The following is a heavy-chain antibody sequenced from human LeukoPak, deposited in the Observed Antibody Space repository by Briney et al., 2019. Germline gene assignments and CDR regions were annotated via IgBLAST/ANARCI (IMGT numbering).Heavy chain of an antibody. D-gene: IGHD3-10*01. CDR3: ARGLGPGNWFDP. J-gene: IGHJ5*02. CDR2: NYHSGST. V-gene: IGHV4-38-2*02. Sequence: PSETLSLTCTVSGYSISSGYYWGWIRQPPGKGLEWIGSNYHSGSTFYNPSLKSRVTISVDTSKNQFSLKLSSVTAADTAMFYCARGLGPGNWFDPWGQGTLVTVSS. CDR1: GYSISSGYY.